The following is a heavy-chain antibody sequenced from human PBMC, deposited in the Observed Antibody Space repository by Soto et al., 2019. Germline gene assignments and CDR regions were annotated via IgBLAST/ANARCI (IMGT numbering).Heavy chain of an antibody. V-gene: IGHV4-59*01. CDR2: IYYSGRT. CDR3: ARSSPYDSRGFDL. Sequence: QVQLQESGPGLVKPSETLSLTCTVSGDAIGSYYWSWIRQPPGKRLEWFGYIYYSGRTNYNPSLKSRVTISVDTSKNQFSLKLTSVTAADTAVYYCARSSPYDSRGFDLWGRGTLVTVSS. D-gene: IGHD3-22*01. CDR1: GDAIGSYY. J-gene: IGHJ2*01.